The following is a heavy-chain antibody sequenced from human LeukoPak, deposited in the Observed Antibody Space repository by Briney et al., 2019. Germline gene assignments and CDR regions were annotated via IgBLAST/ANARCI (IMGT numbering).Heavy chain of an antibody. CDR1: GFTISSYA. Sequence: GGSLTLSYAPSGFTISSYAMSWVRQAPGKGLEWVAVISGGGSGTYYADSVRGRFTISIDKSKNTVYLKMNSLRAEDTAIYYCAKAVGSSGYCSRDAFDIWGQGTMVTVSS. J-gene: IGHJ3*02. CDR3: AKAVGSSGYCSRDAFDI. V-gene: IGHV3-23*01. CDR2: ISGGGSGT. D-gene: IGHD3-22*01.